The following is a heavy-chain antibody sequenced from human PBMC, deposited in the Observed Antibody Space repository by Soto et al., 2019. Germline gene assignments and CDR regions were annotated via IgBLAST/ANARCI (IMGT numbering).Heavy chain of an antibody. CDR3: ARDRYSSSYLLGY. V-gene: IGHV3-21*01. J-gene: IGHJ4*02. CDR1: GFTFSSYS. Sequence: GGSLRLSCAASGFTFSSYSMNWVRQAPGKGLEWVSSISSSSSYIYYADSVKGRFTISRDNAKNSLYLQMNSLRAEDTAVYYCARDRYSSSYLLGYWGQGTLVTVSS. CDR2: ISSSSSYI. D-gene: IGHD6-6*01.